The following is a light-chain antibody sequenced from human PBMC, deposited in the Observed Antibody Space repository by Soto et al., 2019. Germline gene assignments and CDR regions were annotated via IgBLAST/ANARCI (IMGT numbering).Light chain of an antibody. CDR1: SSDVGDFDC. CDR3: TSTTSSSTLV. Sequence: QSALTQPASVSGSPGQSITISCTGTSSDVGDFDCVSWYQQHPGKAPKLMIYEVSDRPSGVSNRFSGSKSGDTAPLTISGLQAEDEAHYNSTSTTSSSTLVFGGGTKPTVL. CDR2: EVS. J-gene: IGLJ2*01. V-gene: IGLV2-14*01.